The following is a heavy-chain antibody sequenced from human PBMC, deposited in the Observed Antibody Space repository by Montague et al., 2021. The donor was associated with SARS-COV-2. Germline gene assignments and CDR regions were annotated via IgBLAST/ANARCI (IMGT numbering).Heavy chain of an antibody. Sequence: SLRLSCAASGFTFSSYSVNWVRQAPGKGLEWVSSMSNSNSYIYYXDSVKGRFTIPRDNAKNSLYLQMNSLRAEDTAVYYCARAAWGYYDSSGYLDYWGQGTLVTVSS. CDR3: ARAAWGYYDSSGYLDY. CDR2: MSNSNSYI. J-gene: IGHJ4*02. D-gene: IGHD3-22*01. V-gene: IGHV3-21*01. CDR1: GFTFSSYS.